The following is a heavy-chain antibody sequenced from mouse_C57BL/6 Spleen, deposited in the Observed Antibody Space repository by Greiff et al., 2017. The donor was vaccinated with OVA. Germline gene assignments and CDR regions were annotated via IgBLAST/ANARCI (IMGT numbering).Heavy chain of an antibody. D-gene: IGHD1-1*01. J-gene: IGHJ1*03. V-gene: IGHV5-17*01. CDR1: GFTFSDYG. CDR3: ARRYYGSSWYFDV. Sequence: EVKVVESGGGLVKPGGSLKLSCAASGFTFSDYGMHWVRQAPEKGLEWVAYISSGSSTIYYADTVTGRFTISRDHATNTLFLQLTSLRSEDTAMYYCARRYYGSSWYFDVWGTGTTVTVSA. CDR2: ISSGSSTI.